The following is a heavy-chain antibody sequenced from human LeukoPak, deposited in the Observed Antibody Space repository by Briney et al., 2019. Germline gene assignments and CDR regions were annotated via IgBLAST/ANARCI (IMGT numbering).Heavy chain of an antibody. CDR1: EYSFTSYL. Sequence: GESLKISCKASEYSFTSYLIGWGRQMPGKGLEWMGIIDPSDSDNRYTPSFQGQVTISADKSLSTAYLQWNSVKASDTAIYYCARQTAMGRSGDYWGQGTLVSVSS. V-gene: IGHV5-51*01. CDR3: ARQTAMGRSGDY. J-gene: IGHJ4*02. CDR2: IDPSDSDN. D-gene: IGHD7-27*01.